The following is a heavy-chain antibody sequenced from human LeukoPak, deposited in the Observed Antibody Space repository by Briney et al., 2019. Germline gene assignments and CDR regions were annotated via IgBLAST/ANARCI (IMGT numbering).Heavy chain of an antibody. CDR2: ISGSGGST. Sequence: GGSLRLSCAASGFTFSSYAMSWVRQAPGKGLEWVLAISGSGGSTYYADSVKGRFTVSRDNSKNTLYLQMNSLRAEDTAVYYCASHSYGYNHWGQGTLVIVSS. CDR3: ASHSYGYNH. V-gene: IGHV3-23*01. CDR1: GFTFSSYA. J-gene: IGHJ5*02. D-gene: IGHD3-16*01.